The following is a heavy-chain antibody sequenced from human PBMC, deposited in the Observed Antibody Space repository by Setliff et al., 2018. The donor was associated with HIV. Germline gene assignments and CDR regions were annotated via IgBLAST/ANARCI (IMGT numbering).Heavy chain of an antibody. V-gene: IGHV1-18*01. Sequence: ASVKVSCKASGYTFSNYGITWVRQAPGQGLEWMGRITSYNGNTNYAKKFKGRVTMTTDTSTSIAYMELKSLRSEDTAVYYCARDHHSGRGSNFPWYSDLWGRGILVTVSS. CDR2: ITSYNGNT. CDR1: GYTFSNYG. D-gene: IGHD1-26*01. J-gene: IGHJ2*01. CDR3: ARDHHSGRGSNFPWYSDL.